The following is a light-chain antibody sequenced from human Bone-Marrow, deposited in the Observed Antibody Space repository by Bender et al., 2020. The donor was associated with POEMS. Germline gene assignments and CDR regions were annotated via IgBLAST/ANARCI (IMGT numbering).Light chain of an antibody. Sequence: QSALTQPASVSGSPGQPITISCTGSDVGNYNLVSWYQQHPGKAPRLMIYEVGKRPSGVSNRFFGSKSGNTASLSISGLQAEDEADYYCCSYAGTYWVFGEGTKVTVL. CDR3: CSYAGTYWV. J-gene: IGLJ3*02. CDR2: EVG. V-gene: IGLV2-23*02. CDR1: DVGNYNL.